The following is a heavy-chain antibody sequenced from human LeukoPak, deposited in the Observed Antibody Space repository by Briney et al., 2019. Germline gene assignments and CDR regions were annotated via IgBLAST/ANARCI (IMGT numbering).Heavy chain of an antibody. J-gene: IGHJ3*02. CDR3: TTDGRYSGSLAAFDI. CDR2: IKSKTDGGTT. Sequence: GGSLRLSCAASGFTYSNAWMSWIRQAPGKGLEWVGRIKSKTDGGTTDYAAPVKGRFTISRDDSKNTLYLQMNSLKTEDTAVYYCTTDGRYSGSLAAFDIWGQGTMVTVSS. CDR1: GFTYSNAW. V-gene: IGHV3-15*01. D-gene: IGHD1-26*01.